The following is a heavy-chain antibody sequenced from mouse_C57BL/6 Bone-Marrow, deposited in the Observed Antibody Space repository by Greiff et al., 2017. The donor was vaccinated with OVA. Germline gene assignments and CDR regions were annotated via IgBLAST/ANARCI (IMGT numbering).Heavy chain of an antibody. CDR3: AIEQLGTFDY. V-gene: IGHV5-4*01. Sequence: EVKLVESGGGLVKPGGSLKLSCAASGFTFSSYAMSWVRQTPEKRLEWVATISDGGSYTYYPDNVKGRFTISRDNAKNNLYLQMSQLKSEDTAMYYCAIEQLGTFDYWGQGATLTVSS. D-gene: IGHD3-1*01. J-gene: IGHJ2*01. CDR1: GFTFSSYA. CDR2: ISDGGSYT.